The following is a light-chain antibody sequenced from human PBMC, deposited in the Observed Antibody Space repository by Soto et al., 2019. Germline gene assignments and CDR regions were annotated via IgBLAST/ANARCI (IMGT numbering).Light chain of an antibody. J-gene: IGKJ4*01. CDR3: QQYGSSRPVT. Sequence: EIVLTQSPGTLSLSPGERATLSCRASQSVSSSYLAWYQQKPGQAPRLLIYGASSRATGIPDRFSGSGSGTDFTLTISRLEPEDFAGYYCQQYGSSRPVTFGGGTKVEIK. V-gene: IGKV3-20*01. CDR1: QSVSSSY. CDR2: GAS.